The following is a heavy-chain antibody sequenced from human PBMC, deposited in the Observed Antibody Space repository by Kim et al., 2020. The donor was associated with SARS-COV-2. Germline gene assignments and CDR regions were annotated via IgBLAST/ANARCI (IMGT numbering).Heavy chain of an antibody. D-gene: IGHD3-10*01. CDR3: ARQYGSGSYNFDY. CDR1: GYSFTSYW. V-gene: IGHV5-10-1*01. Sequence: GESLKISCKGSGYSFTSYWISWVRQMPGKGLEWMGRIDPSASSTTYSPSFPGPVTLSADTSISPAYLQFRRLKASDTAMYYCARQYGSGSYNFDYWGQGTLVPVSS. J-gene: IGHJ4*02. CDR2: IDPSASST.